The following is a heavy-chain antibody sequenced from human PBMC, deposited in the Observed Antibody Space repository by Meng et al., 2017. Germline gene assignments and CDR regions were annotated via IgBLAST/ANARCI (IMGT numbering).Heavy chain of an antibody. CDR2: INAGNGNT. V-gene: IGHV1-3*01. J-gene: IGHJ4*02. CDR1: GYTFATYA. CDR3: ARDLFSYDSSGYYPDY. D-gene: IGHD3-22*01. Sequence: QVQLGQSGAEVKKPGPSVKVSCKVYGYTFATYAMHWVRQAPGQRLEWMGWINAGNGNTQYSQKFQGRVTITRDTSESTAYMELSSLRSEDTAVYYCARDLFSYDSSGYYPDYWGRGTLVTVSS.